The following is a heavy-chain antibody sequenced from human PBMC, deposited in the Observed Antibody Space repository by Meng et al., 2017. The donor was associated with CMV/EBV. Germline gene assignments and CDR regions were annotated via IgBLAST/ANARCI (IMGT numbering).Heavy chain of an antibody. CDR2: IWYDGSNK. Sequence: GESLKISCAASGFTFSSYGMHWVRQAPGKGLEWVAVIWYDGSNKYYADSVKGRFTISRDNSKNTLYLQMNSLRAEDTAVYYCARGLRGPSLVRGVTHDAFDIWGQGTMVTVSS. CDR3: ARGLRGPSLVRGVTHDAFDI. V-gene: IGHV3-33*01. D-gene: IGHD3-10*01. CDR1: GFTFSSYG. J-gene: IGHJ3*02.